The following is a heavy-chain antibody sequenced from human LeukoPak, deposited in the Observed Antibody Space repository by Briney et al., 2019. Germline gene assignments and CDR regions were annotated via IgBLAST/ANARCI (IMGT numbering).Heavy chain of an antibody. CDR1: GYSISSGYY. V-gene: IGHV4-38-2*02. D-gene: IGHD4-17*01. CDR2: INHSGST. CDR3: ARHKAYGDSWFDP. J-gene: IGHJ5*02. Sequence: SETLSLTCTVSGYSISSGYYWGWVRQPPGKGLEWIGEINHSGSTNYNPSLKSRVTISVDTSKNQFSLKVSSVTAADTAVYYCARHKAYGDSWFDPWGQGTLVTVSS.